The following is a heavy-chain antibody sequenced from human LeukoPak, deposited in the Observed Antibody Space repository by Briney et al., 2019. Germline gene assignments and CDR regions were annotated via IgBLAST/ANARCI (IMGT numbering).Heavy chain of an antibody. CDR2: IYYSGTT. V-gene: IGHV4-31*03. D-gene: IGHD3-22*01. CDR3: AREDYYDSSGYLDY. J-gene: IGHJ4*02. Sequence: SETLSLTCTVSGGSISSSGCYWSWLRQHPGKGLEWIGYIYYSGTTYYNPSLKSRVTISVDTSKNQFSLKLFSVTAADTAVYYCAREDYYDSSGYLDYWGQGTLVTVSS. CDR1: GGSISSSGCY.